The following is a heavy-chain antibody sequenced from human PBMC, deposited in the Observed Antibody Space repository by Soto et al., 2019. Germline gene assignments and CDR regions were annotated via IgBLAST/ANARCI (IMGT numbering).Heavy chain of an antibody. J-gene: IGHJ4*02. V-gene: IGHV1-69*13. Sequence: ASVKVSCKASGGTFSSYAISWVRQAPGQGLEWMGGIIPIFGTANYAQKFQGRVTITADESTSTAYMELSSLRSEDTAVYYCARDLGGDCSGGSCYYNFDYWGQGTLVTVSS. CDR1: GGTFSSYA. CDR2: IIPIFGTA. CDR3: ARDLGGDCSGGSCYYNFDY. D-gene: IGHD2-15*01.